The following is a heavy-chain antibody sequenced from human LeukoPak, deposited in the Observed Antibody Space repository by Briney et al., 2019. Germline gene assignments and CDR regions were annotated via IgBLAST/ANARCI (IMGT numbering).Heavy chain of an antibody. CDR3: ARGAVVVADPFDP. CDR2: IIPILGIA. CDR1: GGTFSSYA. D-gene: IGHD2-15*01. Sequence: SVKVSCKASGGTFSSYAISWVRQAPGQGLEWMGRIIPILGIANYAQKFQGRVTITADKSTSTAYMELSSLRSEDTAVYYCARGAVVVADPFDPWGQGTLVTVSS. V-gene: IGHV1-69*04. J-gene: IGHJ5*02.